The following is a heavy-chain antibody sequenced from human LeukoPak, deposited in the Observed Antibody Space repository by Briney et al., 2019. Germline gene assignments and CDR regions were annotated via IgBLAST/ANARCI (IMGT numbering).Heavy chain of an antibody. CDR2: ITWNSGRI. D-gene: IGHD6-19*01. CDR1: GFTFNDFA. J-gene: IGHJ4*02. Sequence: PGRSLRLSCAASGFTFNDFAMHWVRQAPGKGLEWVSGITWNSGRIAYADSVKGRFTISRDNAKNSLYLQMNSLRAEDMALYYCAKMSGYTSGWIGYWGQGALVSVSS. CDR3: AKMSGYTSGWIGY. V-gene: IGHV3-9*03.